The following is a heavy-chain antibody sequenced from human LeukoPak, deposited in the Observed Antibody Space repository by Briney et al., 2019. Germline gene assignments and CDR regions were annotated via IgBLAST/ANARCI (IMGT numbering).Heavy chain of an antibody. J-gene: IGHJ4*02. V-gene: IGHV1-18*01. CDR1: GYTFTSYG. CDR2: ISAYNGNT. Sequence: ASVKVSCKASGYTFTSYGISWVRQAPGQGLEWMGWISAYNGNTNYAQKLQGRVTITADKSTSTAYMELSSLRSEDTAVYYCATSRLTTVTDYYFNYWGQGTLVTVSS. D-gene: IGHD4-17*01. CDR3: ATSRLTTVTDYYFNY.